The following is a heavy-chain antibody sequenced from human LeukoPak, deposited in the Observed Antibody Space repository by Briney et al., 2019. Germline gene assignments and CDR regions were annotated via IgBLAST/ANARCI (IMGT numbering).Heavy chain of an antibody. D-gene: IGHD3-9*01. CDR2: INTDGSST. V-gene: IGHV3-74*01. CDR3: ARRQPLRYLDF. J-gene: IGHJ4*02. Sequence: GGSLRLSCAASGFTFSSYWMHWVRQAPGKGLVWVSRINTDGSSTSYADSVKGRFTISRNNAKNSVYLELNSLTADDTAVYYCARRQPLRYLDFWGQGTLVTVSS. CDR1: GFTFSSYW.